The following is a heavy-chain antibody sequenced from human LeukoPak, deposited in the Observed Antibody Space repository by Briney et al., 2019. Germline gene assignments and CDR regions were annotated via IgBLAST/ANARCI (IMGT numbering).Heavy chain of an antibody. V-gene: IGHV3-23*01. CDR1: GFIFSNYA. Sequence: GGSLRLSCVASGFIFSNYAMMWVRQTQERRLEWVSAIRGSGRHTFYADSVKGRFTISRDNFKNTLYLQMNSLRADDSAVYYCARDPNGDYIGAFDFQRWGLGTLVTVSS. D-gene: IGHD4-17*01. CDR3: ARDPNGDYIGAFDFQR. CDR2: IRGSGRHT. J-gene: IGHJ1*01.